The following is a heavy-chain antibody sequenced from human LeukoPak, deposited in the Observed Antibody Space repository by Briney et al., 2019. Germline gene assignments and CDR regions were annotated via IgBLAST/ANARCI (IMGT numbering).Heavy chain of an antibody. CDR1: GDSISNYY. D-gene: IGHD4-11*01. V-gene: IGHV4-59*01. CDR2: IYHSGSA. CDR3: ARHNYDDVFDS. J-gene: IGHJ3*02. Sequence: SETLSLTCIVSGDSISNYYWSWIRQPPGKGLEWIGYIYHSGSANYNPSLKSRVTTSVDTSKNQFSLKLSSVTAADTAVYYCARHNYDDVFDSWGQGTMVTVSS.